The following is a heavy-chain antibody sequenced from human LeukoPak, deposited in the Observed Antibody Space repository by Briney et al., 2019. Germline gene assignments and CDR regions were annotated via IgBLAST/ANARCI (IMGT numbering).Heavy chain of an antibody. Sequence: SETLSLTCTVSGGSISSSSYYWGWIRQPPGKGLEWIGSIYYSGSTYYNPSLKSRVTISVDTSKNQFSLKLSSVTAADTAVYYCARPHKASYYYGSGSYRRRGFYWYFDLWGRGTLVTVSS. CDR3: ARPHKASYYYGSGSYRRRGFYWYFDL. CDR1: GGSISSSSYY. CDR2: IYYSGST. V-gene: IGHV4-39*01. D-gene: IGHD3-10*01. J-gene: IGHJ2*01.